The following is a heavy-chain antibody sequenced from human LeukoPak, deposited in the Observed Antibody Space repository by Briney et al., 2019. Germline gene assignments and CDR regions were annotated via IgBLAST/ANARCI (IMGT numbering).Heavy chain of an antibody. CDR1: GGSISTSSYY. CDR2: IYYTGST. D-gene: IGHD3-10*01. V-gene: IGHV4-39*01. CDR3: ASRTRFGELRFDY. Sequence: SETLSLTCTVSGGSISTSSYYWGWIRQPPGKGLEWIGSIYYTGSTYYNPSLNSRVTVSVDTSKNQFSLKLSSVTAADTAMYYCASRTRFGELRFDYWGQGTLVTVSS. J-gene: IGHJ4*02.